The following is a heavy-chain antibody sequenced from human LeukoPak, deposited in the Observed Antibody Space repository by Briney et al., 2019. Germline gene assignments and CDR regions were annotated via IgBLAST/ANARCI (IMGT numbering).Heavy chain of an antibody. CDR1: GGSFSGYY. V-gene: IGHV4-59*08. J-gene: IGHJ4*02. D-gene: IGHD3-22*01. Sequence: SETLSLPCAVYGGSFSGYYWSWLRQPPGKGLEWIGYIYYSGSTNYNPSLKSRVTISVDTSKNQFSLKLSSVTAADPAVYYCARHARDYYDSSGYYYDYWGQGTLVTVSS. CDR2: IYYSGST. CDR3: ARHARDYYDSSGYYYDY.